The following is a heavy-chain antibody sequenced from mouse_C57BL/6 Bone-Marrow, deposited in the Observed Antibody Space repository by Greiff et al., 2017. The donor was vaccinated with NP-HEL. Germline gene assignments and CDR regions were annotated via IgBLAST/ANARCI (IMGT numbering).Heavy chain of an antibody. CDR1: GFTFSDYG. D-gene: IGHD2-2*01. Sequence: DVKLVESGGGLVKPGGSLKLSCAASGFTFSDYGMHWVRQAPEKGLEWVAYISSGSSTIYYADTVKGRFTISRDNAKNTLFLQMTSLRSEDTSMYYCARRVWLRREYYFDYWGQGTTLTVSS. CDR2: ISSGSSTI. V-gene: IGHV5-17*01. CDR3: ARRVWLRREYYFDY. J-gene: IGHJ2*01.